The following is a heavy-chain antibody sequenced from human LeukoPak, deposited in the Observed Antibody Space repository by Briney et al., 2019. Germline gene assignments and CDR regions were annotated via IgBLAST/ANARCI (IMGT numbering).Heavy chain of an antibody. Sequence: GGSLRLSCAASGFTFSSYAMSWARQAPGKGLEWVSAISGSGGSTYYADSVKGRFTISRDNSKNTLYLQMNSLRAEDTAVYYCAKGSNYYDSSGLDYWGQGTLVTVSS. D-gene: IGHD3-22*01. CDR3: AKGSNYYDSSGLDY. CDR1: GFTFSSYA. CDR2: ISGSGGST. J-gene: IGHJ4*02. V-gene: IGHV3-23*01.